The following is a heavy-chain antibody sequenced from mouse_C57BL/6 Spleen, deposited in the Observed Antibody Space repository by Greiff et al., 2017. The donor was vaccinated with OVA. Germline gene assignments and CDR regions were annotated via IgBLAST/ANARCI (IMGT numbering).Heavy chain of an antibody. Sequence: EVKLVESGGGLVKPGGSLKLSCAASGFTFSDYGMHWVRQAPEKGLEWVAYISSGSSTIYYADTVKGRFTISRDNAKNTLFLQMTSLRSEDTAMYYCARGGYYYGSSPFYAMDYWGQGTSVTVSS. CDR2: ISSGSSTI. V-gene: IGHV5-17*01. D-gene: IGHD1-1*01. CDR3: ARGGYYYGSSPFYAMDY. CDR1: GFTFSDYG. J-gene: IGHJ4*01.